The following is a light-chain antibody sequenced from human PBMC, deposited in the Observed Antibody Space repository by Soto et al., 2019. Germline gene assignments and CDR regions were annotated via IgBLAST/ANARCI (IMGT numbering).Light chain of an antibody. Sequence: PGERATLSCRASQSVSSNLAWYQQKPGQAPRLLIYDASTRATGIPARFSGSGSGTEFTLTISSLQSEDLAVYYCQQXDDWPETFGQGTKV. CDR1: QSVSSN. V-gene: IGKV3-15*01. J-gene: IGKJ1*01. CDR3: QQXDDWPET. CDR2: DAS.